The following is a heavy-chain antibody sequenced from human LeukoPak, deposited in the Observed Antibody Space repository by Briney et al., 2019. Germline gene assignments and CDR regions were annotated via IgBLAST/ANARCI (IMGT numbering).Heavy chain of an antibody. J-gene: IGHJ4*02. CDR1: GFTFSSYS. D-gene: IGHD2-8*01. V-gene: IGHV3-21*01. CDR2: ISSSSSYI. Sequence: GGSLRLSCAASGFTFSSYSMNWVRQAPGKGLEGVSSISSSSSYIYYADSVKGRFTISRDNAKNSLYLQMNSLRAEDTAVYYCARDYRYCTNGVCFDYWGQGTLVTVSS. CDR3: ARDYRYCTNGVCFDY.